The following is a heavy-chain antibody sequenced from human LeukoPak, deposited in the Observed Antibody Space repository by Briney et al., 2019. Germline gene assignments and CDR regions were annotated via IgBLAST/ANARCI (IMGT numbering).Heavy chain of an antibody. Sequence: GGSLRLSCAASGFTFSSYWMSWVRQAPGKGLEWVANIKQDGSEKYYVDSVKGRFTISRDNAKNSLYLQMNSLRAEDTAVYYCARGRVGYCSGGSCYPYFDYWGQGTLVTVSS. V-gene: IGHV3-7*01. D-gene: IGHD2-15*01. CDR3: ARGRVGYCSGGSCYPYFDY. J-gene: IGHJ4*02. CDR2: IKQDGSEK. CDR1: GFTFSSYW.